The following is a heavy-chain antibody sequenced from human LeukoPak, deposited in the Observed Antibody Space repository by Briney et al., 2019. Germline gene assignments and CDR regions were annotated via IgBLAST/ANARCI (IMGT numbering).Heavy chain of an antibody. CDR1: GFTFSSYW. V-gene: IGHV3-7*01. Sequence: PGGSLRLSCAASGFTFSSYWMSWVRQAPGKGLEWVANIKQDGREKYYVDSVKGRFTISRDNTKNSLYVQMNSLRAEDTAVYYCARVEDYDILTVFDYWRQGILVTVSS. CDR2: IKQDGREK. D-gene: IGHD3-9*01. J-gene: IGHJ4*02. CDR3: ARVEDYDILTVFDY.